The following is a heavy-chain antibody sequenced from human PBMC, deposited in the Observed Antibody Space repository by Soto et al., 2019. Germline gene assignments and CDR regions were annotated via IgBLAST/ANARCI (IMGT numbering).Heavy chain of an antibody. V-gene: IGHV3-33*01. Sequence: QVQLVESGGGVVQPGRSLRLSCAASGFTFSSYGMHWVRQAPGKGLEWVAVIWYDGSNKYYADSVKGRFTISRDNSKNTLYLQMNSLRAEDTAVYYCAREGVMPSSGFPYYFDYWGQGTLVTVSS. J-gene: IGHJ4*02. D-gene: IGHD3-22*01. CDR1: GFTFSSYG. CDR3: AREGVMPSSGFPYYFDY. CDR2: IWYDGSNK.